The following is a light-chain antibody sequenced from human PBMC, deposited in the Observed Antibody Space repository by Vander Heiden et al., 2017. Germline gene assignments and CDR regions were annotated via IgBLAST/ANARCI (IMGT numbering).Light chain of an antibody. Sequence: QSALTQPASVSGSPGQSSTISCTGTNRDIGSYNFVSWYQQHPGRAPKLLIYEVTNRPSGVSNRFSGSKSGNTASLTVSGLQAEDEADYYCSSYRDSSTVVFGGGTKLTV. CDR1: NRDIGSYNF. J-gene: IGLJ2*01. V-gene: IGLV2-14*03. CDR3: SSYRDSSTVV. CDR2: EVT.